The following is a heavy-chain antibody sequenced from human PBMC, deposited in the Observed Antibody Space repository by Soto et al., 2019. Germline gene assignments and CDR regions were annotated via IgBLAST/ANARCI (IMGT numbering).Heavy chain of an antibody. D-gene: IGHD3-9*01. CDR2: ISYDGSNK. V-gene: IGHV3-30-3*01. CDR3: ARDYYDILTGYYYYYYGMDV. Sequence: GGSLRLSCAASGFTFSSYAMHWVRQAPGKGLEWVAVISYDGSNKYYADSVKGRFTISRDNSKNTLYLQMNSLRAEDTAVYYCARDYYDILTGYYYYYYGMDVWGQGTTVPVSS. J-gene: IGHJ6*02. CDR1: GFTFSSYA.